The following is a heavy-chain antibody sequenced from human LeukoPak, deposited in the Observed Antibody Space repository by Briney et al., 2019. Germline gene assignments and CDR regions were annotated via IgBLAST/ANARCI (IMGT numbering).Heavy chain of an antibody. V-gene: IGHV3-43*02. CDR3: AKDRAQQLVLDF. CDR2: ISGDGSST. Sequence: PGGSLRLSCAASGFTFDDYAMHWVRQAPGKGLEWVSLISGDGSSTYYADSVKGRFTISRDNSKNTLFLQMNSLRAEDTAVYYCAKDRAQQLVLDFWGQGTLVTVSS. CDR1: GFTFDDYA. J-gene: IGHJ4*02. D-gene: IGHD6-13*01.